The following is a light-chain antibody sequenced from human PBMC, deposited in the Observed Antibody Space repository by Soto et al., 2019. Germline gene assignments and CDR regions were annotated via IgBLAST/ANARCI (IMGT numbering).Light chain of an antibody. Sequence: EIVLTQSPGTLSLSPGERATLSCRASQSVRNAYLAWYQQKPGQAPRLLIYDASNRATGIPDRFSGSGSGTDFTLTINRLEPEDFAVYDCQQSGSSPRTFGQGTKLEIK. CDR2: DAS. J-gene: IGKJ2*01. V-gene: IGKV3-20*01. CDR1: QSVRNAY. CDR3: QQSGSSPRT.